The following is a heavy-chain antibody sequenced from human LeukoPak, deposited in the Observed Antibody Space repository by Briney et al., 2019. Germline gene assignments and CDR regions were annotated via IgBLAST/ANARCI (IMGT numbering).Heavy chain of an antibody. CDR1: GGTFSSYA. CDR3: ARDRKWLFSGGYYYYYMDV. Sequence: SVKVSCKASGGTFSSYAISWVRQAPGQGLEWMGGIIPIFGTANYAQKFQGRVTITADESTSTAYMELSSLRSEHTAVYYCARDRKWLFSGGYYYYYMDVWGKGTTVTVSS. V-gene: IGHV1-69*13. CDR2: IIPIFGTA. D-gene: IGHD3-22*01. J-gene: IGHJ6*03.